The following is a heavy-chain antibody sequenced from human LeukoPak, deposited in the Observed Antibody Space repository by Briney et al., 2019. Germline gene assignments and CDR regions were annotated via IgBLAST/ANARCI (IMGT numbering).Heavy chain of an antibody. CDR1: EYTFTSYD. Sequence: ASVKVSCKAFEYTFTSYDMHWVRQAAGQGLEWMGIIKPTSGSTSYAQKFQGRVTMTRDTSINTAYMELNRLRSDDTAVYYCASARIVVVPAAMGYWGQGTLVTVSS. CDR3: ASARIVVVPAAMGY. V-gene: IGHV1-46*01. J-gene: IGHJ4*02. D-gene: IGHD2-2*01. CDR2: IKPTSGST.